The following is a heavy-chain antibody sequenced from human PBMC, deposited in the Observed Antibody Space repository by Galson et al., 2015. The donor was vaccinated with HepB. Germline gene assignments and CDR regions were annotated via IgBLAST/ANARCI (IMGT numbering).Heavy chain of an antibody. D-gene: IGHD6-19*01. J-gene: IGHJ6*03. V-gene: IGHV1-69*13. CDR2: IIPILGAA. CDR3: TRHLRRQTSDLYFQIEDYYFYMDV. Sequence: SVKVSCKASGDSFSYYAISWVRQAPGQGLEWMGGIIPILGAANYAQKFQGRVTITADESTSTAYMDLSSLRSEDTAVYYCTRHLRRQTSDLYFQIEDYYFYMDVWGKGTTVTVS. CDR1: GDSFSYYA.